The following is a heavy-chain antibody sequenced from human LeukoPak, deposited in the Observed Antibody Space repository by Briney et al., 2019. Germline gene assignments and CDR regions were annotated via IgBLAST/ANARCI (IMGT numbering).Heavy chain of an antibody. CDR2: IYYSGST. J-gene: IGHJ4*02. D-gene: IGHD1-26*01. CDR3: ARLRSGSYAYFDY. Sequence: SETLSLTCTVSGGSISSSSYYWGWIRQPPGKGLEWIGSIYYSGSTYYNPSLKSRVTISVDTSKNQFSLKLSSVTAADTAVYYCARLRSGSYAYFDYWGQGTLVTVSS. CDR1: GGSISSSSYY. V-gene: IGHV4-39*01.